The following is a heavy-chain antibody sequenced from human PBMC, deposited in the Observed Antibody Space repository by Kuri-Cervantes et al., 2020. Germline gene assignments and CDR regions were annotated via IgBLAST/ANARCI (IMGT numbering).Heavy chain of an antibody. V-gene: IGHV4-59*01. CDR1: SGSISTYY. D-gene: IGHD3-16*01. Sequence: GSLRLSCSISSGSISTYYWSWIRQPPGKGLEWIGDIVNTGSTNYRPSLKSRVIMSVDTSKNQFSLRLSSVTAADTAVYYCARANYIWGSYVDWGQGTLVTVSS. J-gene: IGHJ4*02. CDR2: IVNTGST. CDR3: ARANYIWGSYVD.